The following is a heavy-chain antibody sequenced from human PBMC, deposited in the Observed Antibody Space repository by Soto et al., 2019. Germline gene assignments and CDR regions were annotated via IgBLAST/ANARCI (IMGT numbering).Heavy chain of an antibody. D-gene: IGHD5-12*01. J-gene: IGHJ4*02. Sequence: ASVKVSCKASGYTFTGYYMHWVGQAPGQGLEWMGWINPNSGGTNYAQKFQGRVTMTRDTSISTAYMELSRLRSDDTAVYYCARGGSSGYYNFDYWGQGTLVTVSS. CDR1: GYTFTGYY. CDR2: INPNSGGT. V-gene: IGHV1-2*02. CDR3: ARGGSSGYYNFDY.